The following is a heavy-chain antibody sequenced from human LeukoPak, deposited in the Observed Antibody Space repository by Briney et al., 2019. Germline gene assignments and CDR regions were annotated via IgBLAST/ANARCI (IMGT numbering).Heavy chain of an antibody. CDR3: TKWGPHCVGDYCPALDS. CDR2: INQDGSKK. D-gene: IGHD2-21*02. CDR1: RFTFSNYW. V-gene: IGHV3-7*01. J-gene: IGHJ4*02. Sequence: GGSLRLSCVASRFTFSNYWMSWVRQAPGKGLEWVANINQDGSKKPYADSMKGRFTISRDNAKESLYLQLNSLRADDTAVYYCTKWGPHCVGDYCPALDSWGQGTLVTVSS.